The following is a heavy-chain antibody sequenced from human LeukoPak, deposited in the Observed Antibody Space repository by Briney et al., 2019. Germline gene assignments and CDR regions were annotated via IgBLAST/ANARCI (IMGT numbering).Heavy chain of an antibody. V-gene: IGHV3-21*01. CDR3: ARTSCRSSTSCYDIYYYGMDA. CDR1: GFTFSSYS. CDR2: ISSSSSYI. D-gene: IGHD2-2*01. J-gene: IGHJ6*02. Sequence: GGSLRLSCAASGFTFSSYSMNWVRQAPGKGLEWVSSISSSSSYIYYAGSVKGRFTISRDNAKNSLYLQMNSLRAEDTAVYYCARTSCRSSTSCYDIYYYGMDAWGQGTTVTVSS.